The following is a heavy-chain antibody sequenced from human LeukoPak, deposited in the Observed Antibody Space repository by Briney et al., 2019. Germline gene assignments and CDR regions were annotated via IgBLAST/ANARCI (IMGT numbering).Heavy chain of an antibody. D-gene: IGHD1-1*01. Sequence: PGGSLRLSCAASGFPFSEYSMNWVRQAPGKGLEWISYIGISSGNTKYADSVKGRFTVSGDNARNSLYLQMNSLRVEDTAVYYCARDHNYAFDNWGQGTLVTVSS. CDR2: IGISSGNT. CDR1: GFPFSEYS. V-gene: IGHV3-11*06. J-gene: IGHJ4*02. CDR3: ARDHNYAFDN.